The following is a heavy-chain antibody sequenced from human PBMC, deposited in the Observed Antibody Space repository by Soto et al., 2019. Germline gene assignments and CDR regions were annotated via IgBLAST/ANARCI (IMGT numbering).Heavy chain of an antibody. CDR1: GFTFSSYS. CDR3: ARDLEAPGGGVTIFGVVIIPEDNYYYYYMDV. Sequence: GGSLRLSCAASGFTFSSYSMNWVRQAPGKGLEWVSSISSSSSYIYYADSVKGRFTISRDNAKNSLYLQMNSLRAEDTAVYYWARDLEAPGGGVTIFGVVIIPEDNYYYYYMDVWGKGTTVTVSS. CDR2: ISSSSSYI. D-gene: IGHD3-3*01. J-gene: IGHJ6*03. V-gene: IGHV3-21*01.